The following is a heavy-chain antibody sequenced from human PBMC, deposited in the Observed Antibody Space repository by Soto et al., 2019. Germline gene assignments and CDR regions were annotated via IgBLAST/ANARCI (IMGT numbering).Heavy chain of an antibody. CDR2: VRTYAYGETT. V-gene: IGHV3-49*03. D-gene: IGHD2-8*01. Sequence: GGSLRLSCTTSGFNFGDYAMSWFRQTPGKGLEWVGFVRTYAYGETTEYAASVKGRFTVGRDNSRSTAYLHMSSLKTEDTGVYFCSRDCPCGLGYCTNGACFPNDFWGQGTLVTVSS. CDR3: SRDCPCGLGYCTNGACFPNDF. J-gene: IGHJ4*02. CDR1: GFNFGDYA.